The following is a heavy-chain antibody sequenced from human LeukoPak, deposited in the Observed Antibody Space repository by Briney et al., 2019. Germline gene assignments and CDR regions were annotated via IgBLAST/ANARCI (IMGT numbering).Heavy chain of an antibody. CDR2: IDPSDSYT. CDR1: GCIFTSYW. D-gene: IGHD3-10*01. CDR3: ASNSRGFYGSGLL. V-gene: IGHV5-10-1*01. J-gene: IGHJ4*02. Sequence: GASLRISCKGSGCIFTSYWISGGRQMPGKGLEWMGRIDPSDSYTNYSPSFQGHVTISADKSISTAYLQWSSLKASDTAMYYCASNSRGFYGSGLLWGQGTLVTVSS.